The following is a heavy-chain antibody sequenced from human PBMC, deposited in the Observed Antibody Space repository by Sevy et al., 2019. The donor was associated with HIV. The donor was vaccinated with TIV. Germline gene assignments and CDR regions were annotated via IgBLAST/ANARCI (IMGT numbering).Heavy chain of an antibody. Sequence: ASVKVSCKASGYTFTSYGISWVRQAPGQGLEWMGWISAYNGNTNYAQKLQGRVTMTTDTSTSTAYMELRSLRSDDTAVYYCARKGYCSGGSCYWGVYYYYYGMDVWGQGTTVTVSS. D-gene: IGHD2-15*01. V-gene: IGHV1-18*01. CDR2: ISAYNGNT. J-gene: IGHJ6*02. CDR3: ARKGYCSGGSCYWGVYYYYYGMDV. CDR1: GYTFTSYG.